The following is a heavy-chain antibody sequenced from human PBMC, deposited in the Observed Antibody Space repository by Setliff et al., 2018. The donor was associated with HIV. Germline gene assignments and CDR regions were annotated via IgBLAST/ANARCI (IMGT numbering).Heavy chain of an antibody. Sequence: SETLSLTCSVSGDSVSSSSYYWGWIRQPPGKGLEWIGSIYYSGSTYYNPSLNSRVTISVDASKNQFSLKLSSVTAADTAVYYCASLPPLYDSSGYYFDYWGQGTLVTVSS. D-gene: IGHD3-22*01. CDR2: IYYSGST. J-gene: IGHJ4*02. CDR3: ASLPPLYDSSGYYFDY. CDR1: GDSVSSSSYY. V-gene: IGHV4-39*01.